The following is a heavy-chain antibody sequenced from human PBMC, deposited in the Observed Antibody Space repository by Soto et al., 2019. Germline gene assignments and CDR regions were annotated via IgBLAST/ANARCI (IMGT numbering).Heavy chain of an antibody. CDR2: IYYSGST. CDR3: ARVYGDTMVRGVIALDFFGY. D-gene: IGHD3-10*01. V-gene: IGHV4-30-4*01. Sequence: QVQLQESGPGLVKPSQTLSLTCTVSGGSISSGDYYWSWIRQPPGKGLEWIGYIYYSGSTYYNPSLKSRVTISVDPSKDKFSLKLSSVNDGDTGVYYCARVYGDTMVRGVIALDFFGYWGQGTLVTVSS. J-gene: IGHJ4*02. CDR1: GGSISSGDYY.